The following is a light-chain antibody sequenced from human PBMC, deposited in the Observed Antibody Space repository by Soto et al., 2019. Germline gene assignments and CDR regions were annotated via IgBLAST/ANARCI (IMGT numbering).Light chain of an antibody. Sequence: QSVLTQPASVSGSPGQSITISCTGTSSDVGGYNYVSWYQQHPGKAPNLMIYEVSNRPSGVSNRFSGSKSGNTASLTISGLQAEDEADYYCSSYTSSSTSVFGTGTKLTVL. CDR1: SSDVGGYNY. J-gene: IGLJ1*01. CDR3: SSYTSSSTSV. CDR2: EVS. V-gene: IGLV2-14*01.